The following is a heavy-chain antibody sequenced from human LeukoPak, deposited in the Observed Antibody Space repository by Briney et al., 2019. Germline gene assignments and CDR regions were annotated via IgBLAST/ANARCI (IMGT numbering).Heavy chain of an antibody. J-gene: IGHJ4*02. CDR2: ISGSGGST. V-gene: IGHV3-23*01. Sequence: GGSLRLSCAASGFTFSSYAMSWVRQAPGKGLEWVSAISGSGGSTYYADSVKGRFTISRDNSKNTQYLQMNSLRAEDTAVYYCAKGLYSSSASDYWGQGTLVTVSS. CDR3: AKGLYSSSASDY. CDR1: GFTFSSYA. D-gene: IGHD6-13*01.